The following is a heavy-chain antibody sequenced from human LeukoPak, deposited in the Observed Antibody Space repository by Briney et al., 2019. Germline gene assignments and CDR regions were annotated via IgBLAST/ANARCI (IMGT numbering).Heavy chain of an antibody. J-gene: IGHJ4*02. CDR1: GYTFTSYD. V-gene: IGHV1-8*01. Sequence: ASVKVSCKASGYTFTSYDINWVRQATGQGLEWMGWMNPNSGNTGYAQKFQGRVTMTRNTSISTAYMELSSLRSEDTAVYYCARAYETATDYFDYWGQGTLVTVSS. CDR3: ARAYETATDYFDY. D-gene: IGHD4-11*01. CDR2: MNPNSGNT.